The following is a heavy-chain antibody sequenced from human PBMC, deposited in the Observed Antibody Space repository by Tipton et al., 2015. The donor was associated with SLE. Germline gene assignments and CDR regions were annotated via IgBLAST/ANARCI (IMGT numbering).Heavy chain of an antibody. CDR2: ISAYNGNT. J-gene: IGHJ1*01. D-gene: IGHD3-3*01. V-gene: IGHV1-18*01. CDR3: AKTGFLEYDH. CDR1: GYTFPTNG. Sequence: QSGAEVKKPGASVKVSCKASGYTFPTNGVTWVRQAPGQGLEWMGWISAYNGNTNYAQNLQGRVTMTRDTSITTAYMELSRLTSDDTAIYYCAKTGFLEYDHWGQGTLVTVSS.